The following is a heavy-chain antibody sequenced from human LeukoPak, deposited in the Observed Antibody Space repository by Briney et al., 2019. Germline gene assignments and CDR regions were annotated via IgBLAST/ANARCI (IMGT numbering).Heavy chain of an antibody. CDR2: IIPIFGTA. D-gene: IGHD3-9*01. CDR1: GGTFSSYA. V-gene: IGHV1-69*01. Sequence: SVKVSCKASGGTFSSYAISWVRQAPGQGLEWMGGIIPIFGTANYTQKFQGRVTITADESTSTAYMELSSLRYEDTAVYYCASSAIYYDILTGYHYFDYWGQGTLVTVSS. CDR3: ASSAIYYDILTGYHYFDY. J-gene: IGHJ4*02.